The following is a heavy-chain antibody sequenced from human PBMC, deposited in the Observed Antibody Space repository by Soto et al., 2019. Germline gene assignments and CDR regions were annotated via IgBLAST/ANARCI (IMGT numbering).Heavy chain of an antibody. J-gene: IGHJ6*03. CDR3: AKGKYSNYYYYYFDV. CDR2: MSGSGGST. Sequence: EVQLLESGGGLVQPGGSLRLSCAASGFTISSYAMSWVRQARGQGLEWVSAMSGSGGSTYYADSVKGRFTISRDNSKNTLYLQMNSLRAEDTAVYYCAKGKYSNYYYYYFDVWGKGTTVTVSS. V-gene: IGHV3-23*01. CDR1: GFTISSYA. D-gene: IGHD4-4*01.